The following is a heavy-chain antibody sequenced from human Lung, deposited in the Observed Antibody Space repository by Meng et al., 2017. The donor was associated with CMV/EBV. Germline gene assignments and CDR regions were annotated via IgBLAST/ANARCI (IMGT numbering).Heavy chain of an antibody. J-gene: IGHJ5*02. CDR3: ARDRPQSAGGDFDWFYIGGADP. V-gene: IGHV1-18*01. CDR1: GYTFFSFG. CDR2: INTYSGDT. D-gene: IGHD3-9*01. Sequence: AXVXVSXXASGYTFFSFGITWVRQAPGQGLEWMGWINTYSGDTKYPQKLQGRVTVTTDTSTSTAYMELRSLRSDDTAVYYCARDRPQSAGGDFDWFYIGGADPWGQGTLVXVSS.